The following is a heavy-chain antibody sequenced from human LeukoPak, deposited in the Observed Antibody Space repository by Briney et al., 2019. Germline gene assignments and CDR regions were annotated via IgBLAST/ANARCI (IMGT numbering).Heavy chain of an antibody. CDR2: IYYSGST. J-gene: IGHJ5*02. D-gene: IGHD1-7*01. Sequence: SETLSLTCTVSGVSISSGDYYWSWIRQPPGKGLEWIGYIYYSGSTYYNPSLKSRVTISVDTSKDQFSLKLSSVTAADTAVYYCAREPLGLGTFDPWGQGTLVTVSS. CDR3: AREPLGLGTFDP. V-gene: IGHV4-30-4*01. CDR1: GVSISSGDYY.